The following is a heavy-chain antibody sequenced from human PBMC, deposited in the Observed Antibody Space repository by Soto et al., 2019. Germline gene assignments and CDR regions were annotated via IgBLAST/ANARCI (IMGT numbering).Heavy chain of an antibody. CDR3: ARELARWYFDL. Sequence: QVQLQQWGPGLLKPSETLSLTCAVYGGSFSGYYWSWIRQPPGKGLEWIGEINHSGSTNYNPSLKSRVTISVDTSKNQFSLKLSSVTAADTAVYYCARELARWYFDLWGRGTLVTVSS. CDR2: INHSGST. CDR1: GGSFSGYY. V-gene: IGHV4-34*01. J-gene: IGHJ2*01.